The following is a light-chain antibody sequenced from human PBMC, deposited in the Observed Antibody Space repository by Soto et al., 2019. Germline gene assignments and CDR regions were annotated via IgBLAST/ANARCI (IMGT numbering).Light chain of an antibody. CDR1: SSDVGSYIL. J-gene: IGLJ2*01. CDR2: EGT. Sequence: QSALTQPASVSGSPGQAITISCTGTSSDVGSYILVSWYQQHPGKAPKVLIYEGTERPSGVSNRFSGSKSGNTSSLTISGLQAEDEADYYCCSYAGGSTWIFGGGTKLTVL. CDR3: CSYAGGSTWI. V-gene: IGLV2-23*01.